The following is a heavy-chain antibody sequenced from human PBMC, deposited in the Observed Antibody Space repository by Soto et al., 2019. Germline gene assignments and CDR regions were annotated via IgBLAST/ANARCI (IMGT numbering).Heavy chain of an antibody. CDR2: ISYDGRIK. V-gene: IGHV3-30*18. CDR3: AKNQPPRPTTYYYMDV. Sequence: PGGSLRLSCAASGFTFSTYAMHWVRQAPGTGLEWVAIISYDGRIKYYADSVKGRFSISRDNSKNTLNLQMNSLRVEDTAVYYCAKNQPPRPTTYYYMDVWGKGTTVTVSS. D-gene: IGHD4-17*01. J-gene: IGHJ6*03. CDR1: GFTFSTYA.